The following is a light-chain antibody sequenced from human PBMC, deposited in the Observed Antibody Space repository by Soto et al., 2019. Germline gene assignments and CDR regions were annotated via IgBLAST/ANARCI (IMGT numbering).Light chain of an antibody. CDR3: SSYAGSYNWV. V-gene: IGLV2-8*01. J-gene: IGLJ3*02. CDR2: EVS. Sequence: QSALTQPPSASGSPGQSVTISCTGTSSDVGGYKYVSWYQQHPGKAPKLLIYEVSKRPSGVPDRFSGSKSGNTASLTVSGLQAADEADYHCSSYAGSYNWVFGGGTKVTVL. CDR1: SSDVGGYKY.